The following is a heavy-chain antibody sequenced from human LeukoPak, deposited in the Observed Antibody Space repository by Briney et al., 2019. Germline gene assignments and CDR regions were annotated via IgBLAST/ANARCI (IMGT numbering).Heavy chain of an antibody. J-gene: IGHJ4*02. Sequence: PSETLSLTCTVSGGSISSSSYYWGWIRQPPGKGLEWIGSIYYSGSTYYNPSLKSRVTISVDTSKNQFSLKLSSVTAADTAVYYCARGVAAAGPLYFDYWGQGTLVTVSS. CDR2: IYYSGST. CDR3: ARGVAAAGPLYFDY. D-gene: IGHD6-13*01. V-gene: IGHV4-39*07. CDR1: GGSISSSSYY.